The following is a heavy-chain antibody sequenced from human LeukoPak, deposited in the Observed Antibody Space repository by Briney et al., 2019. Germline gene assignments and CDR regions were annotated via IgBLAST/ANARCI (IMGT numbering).Heavy chain of an antibody. Sequence: PSETLSLTCTVPGGSISSRSYYWSWIRQPAGKGLEWIGHIYTSGSTNYNPSLKSRVTISVDTSKNQFSLKLSSVTAADTAVYYCAMTYYYDSSGYLAEYFQHWGQGTLVTVSS. CDR1: GGSISSRSYY. J-gene: IGHJ1*01. CDR3: AMTYYYDSSGYLAEYFQH. D-gene: IGHD3-22*01. V-gene: IGHV4-61*09. CDR2: IYTSGST.